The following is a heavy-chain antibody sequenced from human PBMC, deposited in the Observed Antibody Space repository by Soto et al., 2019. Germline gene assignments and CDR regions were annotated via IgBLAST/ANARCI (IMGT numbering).Heavy chain of an antibody. Sequence: PGGSLRLSCAASGFTFSSYAMSWVRQAPGKGLEWVSAISGSGGSTYYADSVKGRFTISRDNSKNTLYLQMNSLRAEDTAVYYCAKEGCTNGVCYYTAIYYYYYMDVWGKGTTVTVSS. CDR2: ISGSGGST. CDR1: GFTFSSYA. D-gene: IGHD2-8*01. J-gene: IGHJ6*03. CDR3: AKEGCTNGVCYYTAIYYYYYMDV. V-gene: IGHV3-23*01.